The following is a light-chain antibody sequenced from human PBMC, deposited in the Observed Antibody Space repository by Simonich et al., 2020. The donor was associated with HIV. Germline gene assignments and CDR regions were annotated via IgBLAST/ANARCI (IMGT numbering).Light chain of an antibody. CDR2: EDS. Sequence: SYELTQPPSVSVSPGQTARITCSGDALPKKYAYWFQQKSGQAPVLVIYEDSQRPSEIPERFSGSSSGTMATLTISGAQVEDEADYYCYSTDSSGNHYVFGTGTKVTVL. V-gene: IGLV3-10*01. CDR1: ALPKKY. CDR3: YSTDSSGNHYV. J-gene: IGLJ1*01.